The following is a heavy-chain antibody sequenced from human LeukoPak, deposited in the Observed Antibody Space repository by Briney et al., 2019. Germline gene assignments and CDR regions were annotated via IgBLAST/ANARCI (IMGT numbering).Heavy chain of an antibody. CDR2: IYHSGST. V-gene: IGHV4-38-2*02. J-gene: IGHJ5*02. CDR3: ARCLGYYDSSGRNWFDP. CDR1: GYSISSGYY. Sequence: SETLSLTCTVSGYSISSGYYWGWIRQPPGKGLEWIGSIYHSGSTYYNPSLKSRVTMSVDTSKNQFSLKLSSVTAADTAVYYCARCLGYYDSSGRNWFDPWGQGTLVTVSS. D-gene: IGHD3-22*01.